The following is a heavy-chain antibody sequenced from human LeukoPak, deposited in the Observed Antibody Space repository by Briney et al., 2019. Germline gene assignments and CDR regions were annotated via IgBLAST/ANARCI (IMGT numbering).Heavy chain of an antibody. CDR2: INPNRGGP. V-gene: IGHV1-2*02. D-gene: IGHD4-17*01. Sequence: ASVKVSCKASGYSFIDYYIHWVRQAPGQGLEWLGWINPNRGGPNYAQKFEGRVTMTRDTSISTVFLEMSRLRSDDTAVYYCAREWEDDYGDTMDYWGQGTLVTVSS. CDR1: GYSFIDYY. CDR3: AREWEDDYGDTMDY. J-gene: IGHJ4*02.